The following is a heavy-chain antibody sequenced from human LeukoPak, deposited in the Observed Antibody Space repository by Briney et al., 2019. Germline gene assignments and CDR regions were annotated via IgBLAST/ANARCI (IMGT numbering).Heavy chain of an antibody. CDR1: GDSVSSNTAA. CDR3: VRDSYSRKNLPLDY. V-gene: IGHV6-1*01. D-gene: IGHD5-12*01. J-gene: IGHJ4*02. Sequence: SQTLSLTCAISGDSVSSNTAAWNWIRHSPSSGLEWLRRTYYRSKWYNDYAVSVKSRITINPDTSKNQFSLQLNSVTPEDTAVYYCVRDSYSRKNLPLDYWGQGTLVTVSS. CDR2: TYYRSKWYN.